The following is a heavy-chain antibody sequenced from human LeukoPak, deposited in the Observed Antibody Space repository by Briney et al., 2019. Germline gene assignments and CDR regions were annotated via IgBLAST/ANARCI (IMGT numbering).Heavy chain of an antibody. D-gene: IGHD3-3*01. CDR2: ISAYNGNT. J-gene: IGHJ3*02. V-gene: IGHV1-18*01. Sequence: ASVKVSCKASGYTFTSYGISWVRQAPGQGLEWMGWISAYNGNTNYAQKLQGRVTMTTDTSTSTAYMELRSLRSDDTAVYYCARDLRVYVSGYLTNPDAFDIWGQGTMVTVSS. CDR1: GYTFTSYG. CDR3: ARDLRVYVSGYLTNPDAFDI.